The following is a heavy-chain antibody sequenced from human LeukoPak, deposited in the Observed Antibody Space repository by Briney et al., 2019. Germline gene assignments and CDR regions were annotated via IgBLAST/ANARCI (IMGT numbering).Heavy chain of an antibody. CDR2: IYYSGST. D-gene: IGHD3-10*01. Sequence: TSETLSLTCTVSGGSISSSSYYWGWIRQPPGKGLEWIGSIYYSGSTYYNPSLKSRVTISVDTSKNQFSLKLSSVTAADTAIYYCARDAKYYYGSRTFFFYEYWGQGTLVTVSS. V-gene: IGHV4-39*07. J-gene: IGHJ4*02. CDR1: GGSISSSSYY. CDR3: ARDAKYYYGSRTFFFYEY.